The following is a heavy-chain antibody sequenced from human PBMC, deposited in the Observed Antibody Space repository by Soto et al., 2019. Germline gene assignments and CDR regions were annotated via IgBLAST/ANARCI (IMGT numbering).Heavy chain of an antibody. CDR2: INSDGSST. J-gene: IGHJ4*02. Sequence: EVQLVESGGGLVQPGGSLRLSCAASGFTFSSYWMHWVRQAPGKGLVWVSRINSDGSSTSYADSVKGRFTISRDKAKNTRYLPMNSMRAEDTAVSYCARQLAGHRDYWGQGTLVTVSS. V-gene: IGHV3-74*01. CDR1: GFTFSSYW. CDR3: ARQLAGHRDY. D-gene: IGHD2-21*01.